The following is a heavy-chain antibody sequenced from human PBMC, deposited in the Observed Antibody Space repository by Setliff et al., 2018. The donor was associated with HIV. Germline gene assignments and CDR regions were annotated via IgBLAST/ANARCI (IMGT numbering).Heavy chain of an antibody. CDR2: ISAYNGNT. J-gene: IGHJ3*02. V-gene: IGHV1-18*01. CDR1: GYTFTSYG. CDR3: ASPRADDAFDI. Sequence: ASVKVSCKASGYTFTSYGISWVRQAPGQGLEWMGWISAYNGNTNYAQKFQGRVTMTRDTSTSTVYMELSSLRSEDTAVYYCASPRADDAFDIWGQGTMVTVSS. D-gene: IGHD3-10*01.